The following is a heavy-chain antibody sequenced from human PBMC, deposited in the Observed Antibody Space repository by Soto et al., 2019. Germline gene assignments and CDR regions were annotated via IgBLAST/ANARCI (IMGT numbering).Heavy chain of an antibody. V-gene: IGHV3-30*18. CDR1: GFTFSSYG. J-gene: IGHJ4*02. CDR2: ISYDGSNK. Sequence: QVQLGESGGGVVQPGWSLRLSCAASGFTFSSYGMHWVRQAPGKGLEWVAVISYDGSNKYYADSVKGRFTISRDNSKNTLYLQMNSLRAEDTAVYYCAKVIRHMDYWGQGTLVTVSS. CDR3: AKVIRHMDY. D-gene: IGHD2-21*01.